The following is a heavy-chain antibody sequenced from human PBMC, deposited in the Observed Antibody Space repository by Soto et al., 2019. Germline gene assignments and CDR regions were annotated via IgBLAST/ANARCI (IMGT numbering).Heavy chain of an antibody. CDR3: AKDDYGGNSPHGFDY. CDR1: AFTFSSYA. Sequence: PGGCLILSCAASAFTFSSYAMSWVRQAPGKGLEWVSAISGSGGSTYYADSVKGRFTISRDNSKNTLYLQMNSLRAEDTAVYYSAKDDYGGNSPHGFDYWGQGTLVTVSS. D-gene: IGHD4-17*01. CDR2: ISGSGGST. J-gene: IGHJ4*02. V-gene: IGHV3-23*01.